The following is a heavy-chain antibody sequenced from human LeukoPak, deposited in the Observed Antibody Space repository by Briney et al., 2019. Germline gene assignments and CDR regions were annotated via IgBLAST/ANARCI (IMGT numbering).Heavy chain of an antibody. D-gene: IGHD2-2*01. Sequence: GASVKVSCKASEYTFTDYYMHWVRQAPGQGFEWMGCINPNDGDTNYAQKFQGRVTMTRDTSISTAHMEVSRLRSDDTAVYYCARANFLYCSSSTCLFDYWGQGTLVTVSS. CDR3: ARANFLYCSSSTCLFDY. V-gene: IGHV1-2*02. CDR1: EYTFTDYY. CDR2: INPNDGDT. J-gene: IGHJ4*02.